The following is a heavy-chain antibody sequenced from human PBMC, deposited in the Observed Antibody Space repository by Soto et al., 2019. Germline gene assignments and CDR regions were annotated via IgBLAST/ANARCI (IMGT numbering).Heavy chain of an antibody. D-gene: IGHD2-2*01. CDR2: ISAGGGNT. CDR1: GFTFSTYA. CDR3: VKHSEYQLLSWFDP. J-gene: IGHJ5*02. Sequence: LESGGGLAQPGGSLRLSCAASGFTFSTYAMSCVRQAPGKGLEWVSGISAGGGNTFYADSVRGRFTISRDNSKNTLDLQMSSLRAEDAALYFCVKHSEYQLLSWFDPWGQGTLVTVSS. V-gene: IGHV3-23*01.